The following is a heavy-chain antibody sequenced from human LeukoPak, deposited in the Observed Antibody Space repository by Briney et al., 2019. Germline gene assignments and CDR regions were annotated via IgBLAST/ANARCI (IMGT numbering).Heavy chain of an antibody. D-gene: IGHD3-10*01. CDR3: ARDGSGSYYITDY. J-gene: IGHJ4*02. V-gene: IGHV1-2*02. CDR1: GYTFTGYY. CDR2: INPNSGGT. Sequence: ASVKVSCKASGYTFTGYYMHWVRHAPGQGLEWMGWINPNSGGTNYAQKFQGRVSMTRDTSISTDYMELSRLRSDDTAVYYCARDGSGSYYITDYWGQGTLVTVSS.